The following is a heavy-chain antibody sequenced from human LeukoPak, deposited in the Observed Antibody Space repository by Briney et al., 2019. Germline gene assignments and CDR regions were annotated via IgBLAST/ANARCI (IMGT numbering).Heavy chain of an antibody. CDR2: INPNSGGT. CDR3: ARVSQSAVGIDY. CDR1: GYTFTGYH. J-gene: IGHJ4*02. D-gene: IGHD6-19*01. Sequence: GASVKVSCKASGYTFTGYHMHWVRQAPGQGLEWMGWINPNSGGTNYAQKFQGRVTMTRDTSISTAYMELSRLRSDDTAVYYCARVSQSAVGIDYWGQGTLVTVSS. V-gene: IGHV1-2*02.